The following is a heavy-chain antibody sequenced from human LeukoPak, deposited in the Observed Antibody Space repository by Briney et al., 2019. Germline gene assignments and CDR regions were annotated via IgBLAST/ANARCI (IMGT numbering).Heavy chain of an antibody. CDR1: GFTFDDYA. D-gene: IGHD4-17*01. J-gene: IGHJ6*02. Sequence: PGGSLRLSCAASGFTFDDYAMHWVRHAPGKGLEWVSGISWNSGSIGYADSVKGRFTISRDNAKNSLYLQMNSLRAEDTAVYYCARDTVTTDYGMDVWGQGTTVTVSS. V-gene: IGHV3-9*01. CDR3: ARDTVTTDYGMDV. CDR2: ISWNSGSI.